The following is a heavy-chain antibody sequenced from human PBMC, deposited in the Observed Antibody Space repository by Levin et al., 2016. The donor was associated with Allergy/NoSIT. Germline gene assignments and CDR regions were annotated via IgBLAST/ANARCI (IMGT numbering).Heavy chain of an antibody. CDR2: IYPGDSDT. D-gene: IGHD2-8*01. J-gene: IGHJ6*02. CDR3: AKMDGGLDV. V-gene: IGHV5-51*01. Sequence: VRQAPGKGLEWMGIIYPGDSDTRYSPSFQGQVTISADKSISTAYLQWSSLKASDTAIYYCAKMDGGLDVWGQGTTVTVSS.